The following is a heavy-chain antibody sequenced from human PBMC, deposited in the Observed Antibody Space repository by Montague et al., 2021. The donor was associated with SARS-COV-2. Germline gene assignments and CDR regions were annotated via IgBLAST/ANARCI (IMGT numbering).Heavy chain of an antibody. Sequence: QSLKSRVTISVDTSKNQFSLKLSSVTAADTAVYYCARAPFMITVGGVITRLRGYYFDYWGQGTLVTVSS. CDR3: ARAPFMITVGGVITRLRGYYFDY. V-gene: IGHV4-39*07. J-gene: IGHJ4*02. D-gene: IGHD3-16*01.